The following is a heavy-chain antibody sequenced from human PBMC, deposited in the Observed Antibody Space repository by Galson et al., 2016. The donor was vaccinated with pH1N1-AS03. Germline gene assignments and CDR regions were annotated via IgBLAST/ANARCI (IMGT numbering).Heavy chain of an antibody. CDR1: GYSMTSGYF. J-gene: IGHJ3*02. D-gene: IGHD6-6*01. V-gene: IGHV4-38-2*02. Sequence: SEPLSLTCTVFGYSMTSGYFWGWIRQPPGKGLEWIGSSYHTGSTYYNPSLKSRVSVSLDTSKGQFSLKFNSVTATDTAVYYCARQSRVLASFREYPNAIDIWGQGTMVIVSS. CDR2: SYHTGST. CDR3: ARQSRVLASFREYPNAIDI.